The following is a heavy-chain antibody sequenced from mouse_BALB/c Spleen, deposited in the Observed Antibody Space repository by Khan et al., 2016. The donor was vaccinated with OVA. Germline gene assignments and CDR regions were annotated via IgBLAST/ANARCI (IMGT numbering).Heavy chain of an antibody. D-gene: IGHD1-1*01. CDR1: GYTFSSYW. Sequence: QVQLQQPGAELVKPGASVKLSCKASGYTFSSYWMHWVKQRPGQGLEWIGEIDPSDSHTNYNQKFKGKATLNVDKSSSTAYMHLSSLTSEDSAVYYCARSYYYGSCTWFAYWGQGTLVTVSA. J-gene: IGHJ3*01. V-gene: IGHV1-69*02. CDR3: ARSYYYGSCTWFAY. CDR2: IDPSDSHT.